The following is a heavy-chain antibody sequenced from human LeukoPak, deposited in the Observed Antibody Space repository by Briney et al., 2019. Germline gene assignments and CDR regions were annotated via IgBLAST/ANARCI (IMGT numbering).Heavy chain of an antibody. CDR3: ASKVVGQYYFGY. CDR2: IYYSGST. CDR1: GGSISSYY. Sequence: SETLSLTCTVSGGSISSYYWSWIRQPPGKGLEWIGYIYYSGSTNYNPSLKSRVTTSVDTSTNQFSLKLSSVTVADTAVYYCASKVVGQYYFGYWGQGTLVTVSS. D-gene: IGHD3-22*01. J-gene: IGHJ4*02. V-gene: IGHV4-59*01.